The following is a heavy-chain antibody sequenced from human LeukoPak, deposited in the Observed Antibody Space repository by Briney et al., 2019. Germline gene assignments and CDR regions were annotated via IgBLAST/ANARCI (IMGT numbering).Heavy chain of an antibody. D-gene: IGHD3-22*01. CDR2: ISSSSSYI. CDR3: ARAPTYYYDSSGYYHDY. J-gene: IGHJ4*02. V-gene: IGHV3-21*01. Sequence: GGSLRLSCAASEFTFSSYSMNWVRQAPGKGLEWVSSISSSSSYIYYADSVKGRFTISRDNAKNSLYLQMNSLRAEDTAVYYCARAPTYYYDSSGYYHDYWGQGTLVTVSS. CDR1: EFTFSSYS.